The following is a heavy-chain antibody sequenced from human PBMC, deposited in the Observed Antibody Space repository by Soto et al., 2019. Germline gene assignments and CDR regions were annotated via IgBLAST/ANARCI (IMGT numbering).Heavy chain of an antibody. J-gene: IGHJ5*02. D-gene: IGHD3-22*01. CDR2: ISYDGSNK. CDR1: GFTFSSYA. Sequence: QVQLVESGGGVVQPGRSLRLSCAASGFTFSSYAMHWVRQAPGKGLEWVAVISYDGSNKYYADSVKGRFTISRDNSKNTLYLQMNSLRAVDTAVYYCAREALGYYDSSGYYYDRHNWFDPWGQGTLVTVSS. V-gene: IGHV3-30-3*01. CDR3: AREALGYYDSSGYYYDRHNWFDP.